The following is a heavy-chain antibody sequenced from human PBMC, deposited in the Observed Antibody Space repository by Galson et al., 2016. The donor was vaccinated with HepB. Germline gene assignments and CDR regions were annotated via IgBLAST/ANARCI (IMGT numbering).Heavy chain of an antibody. CDR1: GFTLSTYE. CDR2: ISRSGTPI. J-gene: IGHJ3*02. V-gene: IGHV3-48*03. CDR3: VAVRAEYSGAFKRKRRSNPQNDI. D-gene: IGHD5-12*01. Sequence: SLRLSCAVPGFTLSTYEMNWVRLAPGKGLEWISYISRSGTPIYHADSVKGRFTISRDNARNSVYLQMNSLRAEDTAVYLCVAVRAEYSGAFKRKRRSNPQNDIWGQGTTVTVSS.